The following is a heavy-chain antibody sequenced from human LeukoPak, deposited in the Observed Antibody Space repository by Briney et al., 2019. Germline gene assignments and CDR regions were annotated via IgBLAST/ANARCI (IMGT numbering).Heavy chain of an antibody. CDR2: ITGGGATS. CDR1: GFTFSNYA. CDR3: ARMIYYYYYIDV. Sequence: GGSLRLSCSASGFTFSNYAINWVRQAPGKGLEWVSIITGGGATSYYADSVRGRFTISRDNSRNTVYLQMNSLRAEDTAVYYCARMIYYYYYIDVWGKGATVTVSS. D-gene: IGHD2/OR15-2a*01. V-gene: IGHV3-23*01. J-gene: IGHJ6*03.